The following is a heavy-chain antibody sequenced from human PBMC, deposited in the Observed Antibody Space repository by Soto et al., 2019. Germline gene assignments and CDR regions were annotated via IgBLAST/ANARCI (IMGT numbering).Heavy chain of an antibody. V-gene: IGHV3-23*01. Sequence: GGSLRLSCAASGFTFSDYAMSWVRQAPGKGLEWVSAIGTRDDIFYADSVKGRFTISRDDSKNTLYLQMNSLRAEDTALYYCAKDTYYHDSSGYYIFDYWGQGTLVTVSS. D-gene: IGHD3-22*01. CDR3: AKDTYYHDSSGYYIFDY. CDR1: GFTFSDYA. CDR2: IGTRDDI. J-gene: IGHJ4*02.